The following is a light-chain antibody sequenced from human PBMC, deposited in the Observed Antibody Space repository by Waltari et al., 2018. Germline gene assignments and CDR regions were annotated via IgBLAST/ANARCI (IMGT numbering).Light chain of an antibody. CDR3: QQYKSYPLT. CDR2: AAS. CDR1: QDISHY. Sequence: DIQMTQSPSSLSASVGDRVTITCRASQDISHYLAWLQQKPGKAPKSLIYAASNLQSGVPSKFSGGEAGTDFTLTISSLQPEDFATDYCQQYKSYPLTFGGGTKVEIK. J-gene: IGKJ4*01. V-gene: IGKV1-16*02.